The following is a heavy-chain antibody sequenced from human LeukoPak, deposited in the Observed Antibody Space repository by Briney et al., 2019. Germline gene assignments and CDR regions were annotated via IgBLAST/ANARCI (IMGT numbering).Heavy chain of an antibody. V-gene: IGHV4-4*07. CDR1: GGSISSYY. J-gene: IGHJ4*02. CDR3: ARVSYYYGSGSYLVDY. D-gene: IGHD3-10*01. CDR2: IYTSGST. Sequence: SETLSLTCTVSGGSISSYYWSWIRQPPGKGLEWIGRIYTSGSTNYNPSLKSRVTMSVDTSKNQFSLKLSSVTAADTAVYYCARVSYYYGSGSYLVDYWGQGTLVTVSS.